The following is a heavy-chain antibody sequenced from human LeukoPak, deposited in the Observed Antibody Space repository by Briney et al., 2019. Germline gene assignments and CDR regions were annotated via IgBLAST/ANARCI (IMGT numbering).Heavy chain of an antibody. D-gene: IGHD2-2*01. J-gene: IGHJ5*02. CDR3: ARGQVPAARGYNWFDP. V-gene: IGHV4-34*01. CDR1: GWSFNDYY. Sequence: SETLSLTCAVYGWSFNDYYWNWIRQPPGKGLEWIGEINARGDTNFNPSLKSRVTTSVDTSKSQFSLRLTSMIAADTAVYYCARGQVPAARGYNWFDPWGQGTLVTASS. CDR2: INARGDT.